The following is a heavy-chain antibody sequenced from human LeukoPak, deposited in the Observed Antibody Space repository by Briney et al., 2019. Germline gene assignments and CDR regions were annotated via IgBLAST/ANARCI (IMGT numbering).Heavy chain of an antibody. CDR1: GFTVSSNY. CDR3: ARLSGYPKYYFDY. CDR2: IYSGGST. V-gene: IGHV3-66*04. D-gene: IGHD3-22*01. Sequence: TGGSLRLSCAASGFTVSSNYMSWVRQAPGKGLEWVSVIYSGGSTYYADSVKGRFTISRDNSKNTLYLQMNSLRAEDTAVYYCARLSGYPKYYFDYWGQGTLVTVSP. J-gene: IGHJ4*02.